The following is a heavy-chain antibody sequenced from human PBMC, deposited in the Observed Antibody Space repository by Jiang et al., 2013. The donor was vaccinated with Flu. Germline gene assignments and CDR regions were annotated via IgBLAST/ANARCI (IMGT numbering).Heavy chain of an antibody. CDR1: GGSISGYY. Sequence: GPGLVKPSETLSLTCTISGGSISGYYWGWIRQPPGKGLEWIGSIYYSGSTYYNPSLKSRVTISVDTSKNQFSLKLSSVTAADTAVYYCARLVTYYDILTGYYLSWYFDLWGRGTLVTVSS. CDR2: IYYSGST. D-gene: IGHD3-9*01. J-gene: IGHJ2*01. CDR3: ARLVTYYDILTGYYLSWYFDL. V-gene: IGHV4-39*07.